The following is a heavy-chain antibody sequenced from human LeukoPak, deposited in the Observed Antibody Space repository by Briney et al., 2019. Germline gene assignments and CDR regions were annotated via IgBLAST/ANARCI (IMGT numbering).Heavy chain of an antibody. Sequence: TSETLSLTCTVSGDSISSGDYFWSWIRQAAGKGLEWIGRISASGSTNYNPSLKSRVTISVDRSKNQFSLKVSSVTAADTAVYYCARVKDPGGYYYYYYMDIWGKGNTVTVSS. V-gene: IGHV4-61*02. CDR2: ISASGST. J-gene: IGHJ6*03. D-gene: IGHD3-16*01. CDR1: GDSISSGDYF. CDR3: ARVKDPGGYYYYYYMDI.